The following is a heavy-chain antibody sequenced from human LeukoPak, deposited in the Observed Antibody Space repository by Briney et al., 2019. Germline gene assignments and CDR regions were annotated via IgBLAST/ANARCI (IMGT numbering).Heavy chain of an antibody. J-gene: IGHJ4*02. CDR2: IYHSGST. CDR3: ARARGTYYFDY. Sequence: PSETLSLTCAVSGGSISSGGYSWSWIRQPPGKGLEWIGYIYHSGSTYYNPSLKSRVTISVDTSKNQFSLKLSSVTAADTAVYYCARARGTYYFDYWGQGTLVTVSS. V-gene: IGHV4-30-2*01. CDR1: GGSISSGGYS. D-gene: IGHD1-1*01.